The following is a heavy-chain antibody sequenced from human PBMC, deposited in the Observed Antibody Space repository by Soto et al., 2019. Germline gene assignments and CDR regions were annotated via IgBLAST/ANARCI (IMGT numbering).Heavy chain of an antibody. J-gene: IGHJ1*01. D-gene: IGHD3-22*01. CDR1: GITISNYP. Sequence: EVQLLESGGGLVQPGGSLRLSCAASGITISNYPMSWVRQAPGKGLDWVSGISGSGDRTYYADSAKGRFTISKDISKNSLSLQLDNRGVEDTAVYFCVKDDGGYPSTAPHWGQGTLVTVSS. CDR2: ISGSGDRT. V-gene: IGHV3-23*01. CDR3: VKDDGGYPSTAPH.